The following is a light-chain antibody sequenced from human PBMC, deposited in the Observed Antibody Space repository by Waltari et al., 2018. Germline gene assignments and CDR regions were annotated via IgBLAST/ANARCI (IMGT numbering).Light chain of an antibody. CDR1: SSDVGSYNL. J-gene: IGLJ3*02. CDR2: EGS. V-gene: IGLV2-23*03. CDR3: CSYARSSTFV. Sequence: QSALTQPASVSGSPGQSITISCTGTSSDVGSYNLVSWYHQHPGKAPKLMIYEGSKRPSGVSNRCSGYNSGNTASLTISGLQAEDEADYYCCSYARSSTFVFGGGTKLTVL.